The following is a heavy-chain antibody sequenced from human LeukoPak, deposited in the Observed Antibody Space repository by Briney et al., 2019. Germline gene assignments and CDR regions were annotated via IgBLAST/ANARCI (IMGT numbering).Heavy chain of an antibody. CDR1: GFTFSSYS. J-gene: IGHJ4*02. CDR2: ISSGSSTI. D-gene: IGHD3-10*01. Sequence: PGGSLRLSCAASGFTFSSYSMNWVRQAPGKGLEWVSYISSGSSTIYYADSVKGRFTISRDNAKNTLYLQMDSLRADDTAVYYCARDRGGSGSYWFEYWGRGTLVTVSS. V-gene: IGHV3-48*04. CDR3: ARDRGGSGSYWFEY.